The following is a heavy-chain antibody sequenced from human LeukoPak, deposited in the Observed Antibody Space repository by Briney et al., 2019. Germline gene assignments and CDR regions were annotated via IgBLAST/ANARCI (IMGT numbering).Heavy chain of an antibody. CDR2: INYGGTT. CDR3: ARDSTLDDTFDI. CDR1: GGSLSSTTYY. V-gene: IGHV4-39*02. J-gene: IGHJ3*02. Sequence: SETLSLTCTVSGGSLSSTTYYWGWIRQPPGKGLEWIGSINYGGTTSYNPSLKSRVTMSVDTSKNQFSLKLTSVTAADTAVYYCARDSTLDDTFDIWGQGTMVTVSS.